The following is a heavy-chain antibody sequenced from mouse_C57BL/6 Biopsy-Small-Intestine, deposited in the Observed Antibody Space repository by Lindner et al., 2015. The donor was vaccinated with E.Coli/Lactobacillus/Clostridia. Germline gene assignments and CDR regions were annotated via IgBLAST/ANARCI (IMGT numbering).Heavy chain of an antibody. CDR1: GYSFTGYY. CDR3: ARNSGGRGYFDV. J-gene: IGHJ1*03. D-gene: IGHD1-1*02. CDR2: IYPYNGLS. V-gene: IGHV1-31*01. Sequence: VQLQESGPELVKPGASVKIPCKASGYSFTGYYMHWVKQSHGNILDWIGYIYPYNGLSSYNQKFRGKATLTVYKSSSTAYMELRSLTSEDSAVYYCARNSGGRGYFDVWGTGTTVTVSS.